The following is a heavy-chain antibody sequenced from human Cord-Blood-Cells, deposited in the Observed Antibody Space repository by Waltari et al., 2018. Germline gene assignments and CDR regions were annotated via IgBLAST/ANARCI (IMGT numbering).Heavy chain of an antibody. Sequence: QVQLQESGPGLVKPSETLSLTCTVSGGSVSSGSSYWSWIRQPPGKGLEWIGYIYYSGSTNYNPSLKSRVTISVDTSKNQFSLKLSSVTAADTAVYYCARMEAAAGNKFDYWGQGTLVTVSS. CDR2: IYYSGST. J-gene: IGHJ4*02. CDR3: ARMEAAAGNKFDY. V-gene: IGHV4-61*01. D-gene: IGHD6-13*01. CDR1: GGSVSSGSSY.